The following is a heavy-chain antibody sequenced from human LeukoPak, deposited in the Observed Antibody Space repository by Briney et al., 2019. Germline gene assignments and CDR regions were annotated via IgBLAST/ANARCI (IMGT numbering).Heavy chain of an antibody. CDR2: INPNSGGT. V-gene: IGHV1-2*02. CDR1: GYPFTGYS. CDR3: ARTTYDFWSGTVDY. D-gene: IGHD3-3*01. J-gene: IGHJ4*02. Sequence: ASVKVSCKASGYPFTGYSMHWVRQAPGQGLEWMGWINPNSGGTNYAQKFQGRVTMTRDTSISTAYMELSRLRSDDTAVYYCARTTYDFWSGTVDYWGQGTLVTVSS.